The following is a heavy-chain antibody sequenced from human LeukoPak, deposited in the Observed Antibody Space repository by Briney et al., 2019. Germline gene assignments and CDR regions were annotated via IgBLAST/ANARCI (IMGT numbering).Heavy chain of an antibody. CDR1: GFTFSSYA. V-gene: IGHV3-66*01. D-gene: IGHD3-10*01. CDR3: ARDRRGVLTFDY. CDR2: IYSGGST. J-gene: IGHJ4*02. Sequence: GGSLRLSCAASGFTFSSYAMSWVRQAPGKGLEWVSVIYSGGSTYYADSVKGRFTISRDNSKNTLYLQMNSLRAEDTAVYYCARDRRGVLTFDYWGQGTLVTVSS.